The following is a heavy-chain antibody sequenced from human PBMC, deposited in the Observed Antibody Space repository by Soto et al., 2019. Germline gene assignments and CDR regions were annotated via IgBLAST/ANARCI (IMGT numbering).Heavy chain of an antibody. J-gene: IGHJ4*02. Sequence: EVQLLEAGGGLVQPGGSLGLSCAASGFTFDTYAMSWVRQAPGKGLEWVSGITGSGGSTDYADSVKGRFTISRDTSRNTLYLQMSRLSVEDTAIYYCARESRTSSQFDYSGQGTLVTVSS. CDR1: GFTFDTYA. CDR2: ITGSGGST. CDR3: ARESRTSSQFDY. V-gene: IGHV3-23*01. D-gene: IGHD1-7*01.